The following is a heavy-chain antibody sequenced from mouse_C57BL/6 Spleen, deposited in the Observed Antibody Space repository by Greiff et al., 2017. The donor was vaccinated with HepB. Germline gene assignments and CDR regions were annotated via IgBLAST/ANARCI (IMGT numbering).Heavy chain of an antibody. Sequence: VQLKESGGGLVKPGGSLKLSCAASGFTFSDYGMHWVRQAPEKGLEWVAYISSGSSTINYADTVKGRFTISRDNAKNTLFLQMTSLRSEDTAMYYCARRDYGSSPFAYWGQGTLVTVSA. D-gene: IGHD1-1*01. J-gene: IGHJ3*01. CDR3: ARRDYGSSPFAY. V-gene: IGHV5-17*01. CDR1: GFTFSDYG. CDR2: ISSGSSTI.